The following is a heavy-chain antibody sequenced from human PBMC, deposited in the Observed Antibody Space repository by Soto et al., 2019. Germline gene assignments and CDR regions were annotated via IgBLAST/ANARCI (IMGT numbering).Heavy chain of an antibody. V-gene: IGHV3-21*01. J-gene: IGHJ4*02. CDR2: ISGNSGYI. Sequence: EVQLVESGGGLVKPGGSLRLSCAGSGFFFSSYTMNWVRQAPGKGLEWVSSISGNSGYIYYADSVKGRFTISRDNAKISLFLQMKNLRAEDTAVYYCASEITVDGRAGYWGQGTLDTVSS. CDR1: GFFFSSYT. CDR3: ASEITVDGRAGY. D-gene: IGHD6-19*01.